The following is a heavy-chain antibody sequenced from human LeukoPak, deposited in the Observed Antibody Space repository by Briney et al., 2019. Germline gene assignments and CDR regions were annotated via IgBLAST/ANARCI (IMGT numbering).Heavy chain of an antibody. CDR3: ARDRELDY. V-gene: IGHV3-23*01. CDR1: GFTFSSYA. CDR2: IGGTGVRT. Sequence: GGSLRLSCASSGFTFSSYAMSWVRQAPGKGLEWVSTIGGTGVRTYYADSVKGRFTISRDNSKNTLYLQINSLRAEDTAVYFCARDRELDYWGQGTLVTVSS. J-gene: IGHJ4*02. D-gene: IGHD1-26*01.